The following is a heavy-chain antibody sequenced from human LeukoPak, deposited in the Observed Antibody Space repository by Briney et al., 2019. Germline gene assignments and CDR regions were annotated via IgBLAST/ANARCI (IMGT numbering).Heavy chain of an antibody. CDR3: AKHSGYIPKYYFDY. CDR2: ISWNSGSI. J-gene: IGHJ4*02. D-gene: IGHD5-12*01. Sequence: PGRSLRLSCAASGFTFDDYAMHWVRQAPGKGLEWVSGISWNSGSIGYADSVKGRFTISRDNAKNSLYLQMNSLRAEDTALYYCAKHSGYIPKYYFDYWGQGTLVTVSS. V-gene: IGHV3-9*01. CDR1: GFTFDDYA.